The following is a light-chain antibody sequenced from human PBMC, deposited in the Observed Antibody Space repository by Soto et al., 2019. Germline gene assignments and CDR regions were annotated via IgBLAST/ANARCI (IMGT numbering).Light chain of an antibody. CDR3: QQYNSYRA. CDR2: KAS. V-gene: IGKV1-5*03. J-gene: IGKJ1*01. Sequence: DIQMTQSPSTLSASVGDRVTITCRASQNSDHWLSWHQQKPRKAPKLLISKASNLESGVPSRFSGSGSVTEFTLTISRLQPDDFASYCCQQYNSYRAFGQGTKVDNK. CDR1: QNSDHW.